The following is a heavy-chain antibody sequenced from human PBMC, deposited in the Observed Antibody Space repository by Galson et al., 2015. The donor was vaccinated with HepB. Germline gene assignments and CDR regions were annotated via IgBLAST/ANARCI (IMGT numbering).Heavy chain of an antibody. J-gene: IGHJ4*02. CDR2: ISGSGGGT. Sequence: SLRLSCAASGFTFSSYAMSWVRQAPGKGLEWVSSISGSGGGTYYADSVKGRFTISRDNSKNTLHVQMNSLRAEDTAVYYCAARVGYCSSGSCRPFYFDYWGQGTLVTVSS. D-gene: IGHD2-15*01. CDR1: GFTFSSYA. V-gene: IGHV3-23*01. CDR3: AARVGYCSSGSCRPFYFDY.